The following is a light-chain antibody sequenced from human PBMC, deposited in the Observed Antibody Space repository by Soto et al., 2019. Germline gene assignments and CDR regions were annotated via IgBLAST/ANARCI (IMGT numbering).Light chain of an antibody. CDR3: QQYGSSPST. CDR1: QSVSSSC. J-gene: IGKJ3*01. Sequence: EIVLTQSPGTLSLSPGERATLSCRASQSVSSSCLAWYQQRPGQAPRLLIYGASSRATGIPDRFSGSGSGTDFTLTISRLEPEDFAVYYCQQYGSSPSTFGPGTKVEIK. CDR2: GAS. V-gene: IGKV3-20*01.